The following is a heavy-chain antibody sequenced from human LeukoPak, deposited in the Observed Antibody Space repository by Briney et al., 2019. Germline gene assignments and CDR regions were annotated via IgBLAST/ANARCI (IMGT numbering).Heavy chain of an antibody. D-gene: IGHD1-26*01. J-gene: IGHJ4*02. CDR1: GGTFSSYA. Sequence: SVKVSCKAPGGTFSSYAISWVRRAPGQGLEWMGGIIPIFGTANYAQKFQGRVTITTDESTSTAYMELSRLRSDDTAVYYCASQSGSYYSYWGQGTLVTVSS. CDR3: ASQSGSYYSY. CDR2: IIPIFGTA. V-gene: IGHV1-69*05.